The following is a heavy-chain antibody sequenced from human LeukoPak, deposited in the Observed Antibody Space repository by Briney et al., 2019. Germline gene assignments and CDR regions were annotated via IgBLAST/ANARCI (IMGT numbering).Heavy chain of an antibody. J-gene: IGHJ4*02. V-gene: IGHV3-21*01. Sequence: GGSLRLSCAASGFTFSSYSMNWVRQAPGKGLEWVSSISSSSSYIYYADSVKGRFTISRDNAKNSLYLQMNSLRAEDTSVYYCARDRKTQYFDYWGQGTLVIVSS. CDR2: ISSSSSYI. CDR3: ARDRKTQYFDY. CDR1: GFTFSSYS.